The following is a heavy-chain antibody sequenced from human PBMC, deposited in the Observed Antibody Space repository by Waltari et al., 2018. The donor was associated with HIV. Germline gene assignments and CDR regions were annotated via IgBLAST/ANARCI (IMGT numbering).Heavy chain of an antibody. J-gene: IGHJ4*02. CDR2: INAADGAA. CDR3: TRAGLGGLIQDFDI. CDR1: RFILKDHY. D-gene: IGHD3-3*01. Sequence: QVHLLQPEIEMRKPGTSGSLSCQASRFILKDHYLHWVRQGLRQRFEWVAVINAADGAASSAQKFQSRLTLTRDLFTGSIHLDLMSLMSEDTAVYFCTRAGLGGLIQDFDIWGRGT. V-gene: IGHV1-46*02.